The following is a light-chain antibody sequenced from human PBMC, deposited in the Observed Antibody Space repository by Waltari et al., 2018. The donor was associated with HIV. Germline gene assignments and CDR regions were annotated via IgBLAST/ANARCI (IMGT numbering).Light chain of an antibody. Sequence: DIVMTQTPLSLSVPPGRPASISCMSTQSLLHSDGNTYLYWYLQKAGQPPQLLIYEVSNRFSGVPERFSGSGSGTYFTLKISRVEAEDVGVYYCMQSTQLPITFGQGTRLEIK. J-gene: IGKJ5*01. V-gene: IGKV2D-29*01. CDR3: MQSTQLPIT. CDR2: EVS. CDR1: QSLLHSDGNTY.